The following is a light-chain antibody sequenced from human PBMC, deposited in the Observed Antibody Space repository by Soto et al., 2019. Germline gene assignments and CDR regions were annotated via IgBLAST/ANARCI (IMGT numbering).Light chain of an antibody. CDR2: DAS. V-gene: IGKV3-15*01. Sequence: IEMTQSPATLSVSPGERATLSCRSSQRVGRKLAXYQQKPGHAPRLSIYDASNRAMGVPARFSGSGSGTEVTLTISSLXSEDVAVYHCQQYDIWPPWTFGQGTKVEI. CDR3: QQYDIWPPWT. CDR1: QRVGRK. J-gene: IGKJ1*01.